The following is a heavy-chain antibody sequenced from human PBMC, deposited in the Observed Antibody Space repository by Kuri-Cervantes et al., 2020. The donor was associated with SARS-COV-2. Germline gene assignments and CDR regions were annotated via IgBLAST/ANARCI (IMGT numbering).Heavy chain of an antibody. J-gene: IGHJ4*02. Sequence: GSLRLSCTVSGGSISSYYWSWIRQPAGKGLEWIGRIYTSGSTNYNPSLKSRVTMSVDTSKNQFSLKLSSVTAADTAVYYCATRGSSVDYWGQGTLVTVSS. D-gene: IGHD2-15*01. CDR3: ATRGSSVDY. CDR2: IYTSGST. V-gene: IGHV4-4*07. CDR1: GGSISSYY.